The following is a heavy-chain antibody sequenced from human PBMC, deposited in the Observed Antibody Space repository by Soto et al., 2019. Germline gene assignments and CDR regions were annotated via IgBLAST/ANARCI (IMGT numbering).Heavy chain of an antibody. J-gene: IGHJ5*02. CDR3: ARGRWGYGSGSYYNQYNWFDP. D-gene: IGHD3-10*01. CDR2: MNPNSGNT. Sequence: ASVKVSCKASGYTFTSYDINWVRQATGQGLEWMGWMNPNSGNTGYAQKFQGRVTMTRNTSISTAYMELSSLRSEDTAVYYCARGRWGYGSGSYYNQYNWFDPWGQGTLVTVSS. V-gene: IGHV1-8*01. CDR1: GYTFTSYD.